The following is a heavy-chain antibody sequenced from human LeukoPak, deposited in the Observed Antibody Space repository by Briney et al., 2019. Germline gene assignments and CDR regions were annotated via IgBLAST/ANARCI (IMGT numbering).Heavy chain of an antibody. Sequence: GGSLRLSCAASGFTFSNYWMTWVRQAPGKGLEWVANIKKDGSEKDHVASVKGRFTISRDNAKNSLYLQMNSLRVEDTAVYYCARGGAARPDFWGQGTLVTVSS. J-gene: IGHJ4*02. D-gene: IGHD6-6*01. CDR2: IKKDGSEK. CDR1: GFTFSNYW. V-gene: IGHV3-7*01. CDR3: ARGGAARPDF.